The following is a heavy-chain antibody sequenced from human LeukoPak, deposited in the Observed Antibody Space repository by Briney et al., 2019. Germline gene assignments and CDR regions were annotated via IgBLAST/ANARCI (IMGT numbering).Heavy chain of an antibody. CDR2: IYYSGST. V-gene: IGHV4-59*01. CDR3: ASVRIRWYFDL. J-gene: IGHJ2*01. CDR1: GGSISSYY. Sequence: PSETLSLTCTVSGGSISSYYWSWIRQPPGKGLEWIGYIYYSGSTNYNPSLKSRVTISVDTSKNQFSLKLSSVTAADTAVYYCASVRIRWYFDLWGRGTLVTVSS. D-gene: IGHD5-18*01.